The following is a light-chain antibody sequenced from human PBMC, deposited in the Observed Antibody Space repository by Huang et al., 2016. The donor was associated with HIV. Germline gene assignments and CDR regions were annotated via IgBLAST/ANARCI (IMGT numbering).Light chain of an antibody. Sequence: DIQLTQSPSAMAASVGDRVIITCRATQDIYNYLAWFQQQPGKAPKLLIYGASSLQTGVPARFSGSGSGTEFTLTINNLQPEDSATYFCLQHKNFHAPTFGQGTKVEIK. CDR2: GAS. V-gene: IGKV1-17*03. J-gene: IGKJ1*01. CDR3: LQHKNFHAPT. CDR1: QDIYNY.